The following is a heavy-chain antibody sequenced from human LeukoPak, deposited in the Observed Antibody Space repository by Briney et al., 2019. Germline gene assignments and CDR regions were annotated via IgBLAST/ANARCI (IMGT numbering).Heavy chain of an antibody. CDR1: GDSVSSNSAA. J-gene: IGHJ4*02. Sequence: SQTLSLTCAISGDSVSSNSAAWNWIRQSPSRGLGWLGRTYYRSKWYNDYAVSVKSRITINPDTSKNQFSLQLNSVTPEDTAVYYCARFSLWFGELEFDYWGQGTLVTVSS. CDR2: TYYRSKWYN. V-gene: IGHV6-1*01. CDR3: ARFSLWFGELEFDY. D-gene: IGHD3-10*01.